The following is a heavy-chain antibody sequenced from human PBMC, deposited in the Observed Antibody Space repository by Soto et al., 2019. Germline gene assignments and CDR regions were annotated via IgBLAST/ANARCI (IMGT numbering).Heavy chain of an antibody. CDR2: ISYDGGVT. Sequence: ESGGGVGQPGKSLRLSCAASGFTFSTYGMHWVRQAPGKGLEWVALISYDGGVTKYVDSVKGRFTISRDSSTNTLFLQMNSLRAEDTAVYYCAKGRLAYSGSYSVDYWGQGTLVTVSS. V-gene: IGHV3-30*18. CDR3: AKGRLAYSGSYSVDY. J-gene: IGHJ4*02. D-gene: IGHD1-26*01. CDR1: GFTFSTYG.